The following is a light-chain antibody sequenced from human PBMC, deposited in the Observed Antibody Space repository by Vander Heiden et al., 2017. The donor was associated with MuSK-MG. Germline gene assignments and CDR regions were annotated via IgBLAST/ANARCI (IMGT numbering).Light chain of an antibody. CDR3: CSYADSPASWV. J-gene: IGLJ3*02. Sequence: QSALTQPVSVPVSPGQSITISCTGTISGVGTYNLVSWYQHPPSKAPILMIYEVSKRPSGVSNRFPGSKSGSTASLTISGLQAEDEADYYCCSYADSPASWVFGGGTKLTVL. CDR1: ISGVGTYNL. V-gene: IGLV2-23*02. CDR2: EVS.